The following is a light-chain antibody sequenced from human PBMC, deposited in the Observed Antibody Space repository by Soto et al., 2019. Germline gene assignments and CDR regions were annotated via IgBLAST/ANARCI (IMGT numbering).Light chain of an antibody. CDR1: QSVSNNY. CDR3: HQYGSSGT. Sequence: EIVMTQSPGTLSLSPGERATLSCRASQSVSNNYFGWYQQKPRQPRRLLIYGSSNSAAGIPDRFSGSGSGTDFTITISRLEPEDFAVYYCHQYGSSGTFGQGTKVEIK. V-gene: IGKV3-20*01. J-gene: IGKJ1*01. CDR2: GSS.